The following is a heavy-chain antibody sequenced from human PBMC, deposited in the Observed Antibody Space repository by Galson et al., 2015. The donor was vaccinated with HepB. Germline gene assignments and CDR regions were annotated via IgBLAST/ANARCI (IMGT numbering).Heavy chain of an antibody. CDR1: GFIFSNYG. CDR2: ISKEGTED. V-gene: IGHV3-30*18. J-gene: IGHJ4*02. Sequence: SLRLSCAASGFIFSNYGMHWVRQAPGKGLEWVAIISKEGTEDYYADSVKGRFTISRDNSKNTLSLQMNSLRVEDTGVYYCAKGREAGTYPFDYWGQGTLVAVSS. CDR3: AKGREAGTYPFDY. D-gene: IGHD1-26*01.